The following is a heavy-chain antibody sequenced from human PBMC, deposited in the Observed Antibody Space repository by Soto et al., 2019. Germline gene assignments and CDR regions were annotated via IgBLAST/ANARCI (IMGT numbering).Heavy chain of an antibody. CDR2: ISYSGST. D-gene: IGHD2-15*01. J-gene: IGHJ4*02. CDR1: GGSISSGNYY. V-gene: IGHV4-30-4*01. Sequence: LGNLSETLSLTCTVSGGSISSGNYYWSWIRQPPGKGLEWIGFISYSGSTYYSTSLKSRVTISVDTSKSQFSLNLSFVTAADTAVYYCATMGTPATGLYFFDYWGQGSLVTVSS. CDR3: ATMGTPATGLYFFDY.